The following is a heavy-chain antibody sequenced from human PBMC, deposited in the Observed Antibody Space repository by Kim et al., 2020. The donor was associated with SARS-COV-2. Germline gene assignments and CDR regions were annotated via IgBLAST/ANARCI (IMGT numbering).Heavy chain of an antibody. CDR3: AREPEVGNWNDDYYYYGMDV. V-gene: IGHV1-69*13. J-gene: IGHJ6*02. CDR1: GGTFSSYA. Sequence: SVKVSCKASGGTFSSYAISWVRQAPGQGLEWMGGIIPIFGTANYAQKFQGRVTITADESTSTAYMELSSLRSEDTAVYYCAREPEVGNWNDDYYYYGMDVWGQGTTVTVSS. CDR2: IIPIFGTA. D-gene: IGHD1-1*01.